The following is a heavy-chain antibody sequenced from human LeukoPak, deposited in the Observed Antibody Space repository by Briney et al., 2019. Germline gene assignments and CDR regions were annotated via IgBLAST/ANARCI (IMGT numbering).Heavy chain of an antibody. J-gene: IGHJ4*02. CDR2: IGATGGLI. Sequence: GGSLRLSCAASGFTFSTYGMAWVRQVPGNRLEWVSSIGATGGLISYADSVKGRFTVSSSGKTFYLQMNSLRAEDTAVYFCAAKILGSAPFDFWGQGTLVTVSA. CDR1: GFTFSTYG. D-gene: IGHD3-10*01. V-gene: IGHV3-23*01. CDR3: AAKILGSAPFDF.